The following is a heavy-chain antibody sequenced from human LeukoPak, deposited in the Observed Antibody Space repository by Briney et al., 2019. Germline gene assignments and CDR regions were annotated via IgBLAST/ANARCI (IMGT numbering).Heavy chain of an antibody. Sequence: GGSLRLSCAACGFPLSSNAMSWVRRAPGKGLVWVSAISSGVDSTYYADSVKGRFTISRDNSKNTLYLQMNSLRAEDTAVYYCAKGKNGFDYWGQGTLVTVSS. CDR3: AKGKNGFDY. CDR1: GFPLSSNA. D-gene: IGHD2-8*01. CDR2: ISSGVDST. J-gene: IGHJ4*02. V-gene: IGHV3-23*01.